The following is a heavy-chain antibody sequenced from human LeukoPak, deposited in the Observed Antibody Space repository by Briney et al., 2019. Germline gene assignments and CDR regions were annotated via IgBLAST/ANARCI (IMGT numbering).Heavy chain of an antibody. D-gene: IGHD3-10*01. Sequence: SETLSLTCTVSGGSVSDYYWSWIRQSPGKGLEWIGYIYYTGTSYNPSLKSRVTISADTSKNQFSLKLSSVTAADTAVYYCARDRFTMVRGVIAHAFDIWGQGTMVTVSS. CDR1: GGSVSDYY. V-gene: IGHV4-59*02. J-gene: IGHJ3*02. CDR2: IYYTGT. CDR3: ARDRFTMVRGVIAHAFDI.